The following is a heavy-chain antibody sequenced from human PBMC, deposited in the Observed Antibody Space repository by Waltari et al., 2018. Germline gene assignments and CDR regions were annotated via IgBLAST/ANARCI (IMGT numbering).Heavy chain of an antibody. V-gene: IGHV5-51*06. J-gene: IGHJ2*01. Sequence: EVQLVQSGAEVKKPGQSVRISCTGSGYTFNQYWINWVRQMPGKGLEWMGTIYPDDSDAKYSPSFQGQVTFSVDKSINTAYVQWDRLKASDTAIYYCVRRAYTSLGYLDLWGRGTLVTVSS. CDR2: IYPDDSDA. D-gene: IGHD3-16*01. CDR3: VRRAYTSLGYLDL. CDR1: GYTFNQYW.